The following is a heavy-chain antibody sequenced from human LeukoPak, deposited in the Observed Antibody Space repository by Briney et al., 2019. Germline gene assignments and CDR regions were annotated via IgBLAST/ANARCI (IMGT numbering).Heavy chain of an antibody. CDR1: GFTFSSYA. V-gene: IGHV3-30-3*01. J-gene: IGHJ4*02. CDR3: ARDFEEWELLGYYFDY. D-gene: IGHD1-26*01. CDR2: ISYDGSNK. Sequence: PGGSLRLSCAASGFTFSSYAMHWVRQAPGKGLEWVAVISYDGSNKYYADSVKGRFTISRDNSKNTLYLQMNSLRAEDTAVYYCARDFEEWELLGYYFDYWGQGTLVTVSS.